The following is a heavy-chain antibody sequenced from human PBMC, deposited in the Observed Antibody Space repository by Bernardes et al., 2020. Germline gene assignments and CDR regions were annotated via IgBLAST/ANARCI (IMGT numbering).Heavy chain of an antibody. CDR3: ARDLTIKYFDY. Sequence: SLRLSCAASGFAFSGYAMHWVRQAPGKGLEWVAVIWYDGSNKYYADSVEGRFTISRDNSKNTLYLQMNSLRAEDTAVYYCARDLTIKYFDYWGQGSLVTVSS. V-gene: IGHV3-33*08. CDR1: GFAFSGYA. J-gene: IGHJ4*02. D-gene: IGHD3-9*01. CDR2: IWYDGSNK.